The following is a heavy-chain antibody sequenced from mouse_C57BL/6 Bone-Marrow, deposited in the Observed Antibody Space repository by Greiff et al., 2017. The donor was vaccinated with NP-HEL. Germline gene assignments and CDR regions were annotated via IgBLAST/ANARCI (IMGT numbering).Heavy chain of an antibody. D-gene: IGHD2-4*01. CDR3: ARSRDGLRRNYAMDY. J-gene: IGHJ4*01. CDR2: IDPSDSEP. Sequence: VQLQQSGAELVRPGSSVKLSCKASGYTFTSYWMHWVKQRPIQGLEWIGNIDPSDSEPHYNQKFKDKATLTVDKSSSTAYMQLSSLTSEDSAVYYCARSRDGLRRNYAMDYWGQGTSVTVSS. CDR1: GYTFTSYW. V-gene: IGHV1-52*01.